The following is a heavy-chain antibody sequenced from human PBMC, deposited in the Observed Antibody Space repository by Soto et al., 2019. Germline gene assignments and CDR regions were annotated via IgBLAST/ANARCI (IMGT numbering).Heavy chain of an antibody. CDR3: TRVTAARPRYYYYYGMDV. D-gene: IGHD6-6*01. V-gene: IGHV3-49*03. CDR1: GFTFGDYA. CDR2: IRSKAYGGTT. J-gene: IGHJ6*02. Sequence: LRLSCTASGFTFGDYAMSWFRQAPGKGLEWVGFIRSKAYGGTTEYAASVKGRFTISRDDSKSIAYLQMNSLKTEDTAVYYCTRVTAARPRYYYYYGMDVWGQGTTVTVSS.